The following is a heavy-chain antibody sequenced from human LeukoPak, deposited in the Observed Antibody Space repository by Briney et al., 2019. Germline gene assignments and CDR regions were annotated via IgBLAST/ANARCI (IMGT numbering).Heavy chain of an antibody. Sequence: ASVKVSCTTFEYTFTGYYMHWVRQAPGQGLEWMGWISPNSGGTNYAQKFQGRVTMTSDTSISTAYMELSRLRSDDTAVYYCARGKTTVYCGGDCYAFDYWGQGILVTVSS. V-gene: IGHV1-2*02. CDR2: ISPNSGGT. J-gene: IGHJ4*02. D-gene: IGHD2-21*02. CDR1: EYTFTGYY. CDR3: ARGKTTVYCGGDCYAFDY.